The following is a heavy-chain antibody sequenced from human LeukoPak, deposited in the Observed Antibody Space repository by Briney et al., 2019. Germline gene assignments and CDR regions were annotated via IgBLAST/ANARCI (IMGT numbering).Heavy chain of an antibody. D-gene: IGHD1-26*01. V-gene: IGHV4-39*07. J-gene: IGHJ4*02. Sequence: NRSETLSLTCTVSGGSISSSSYYWGWIRQPPGKGLEWIGSIYYSGSTYYNPSLKSRVTISVDTSKNQFSLKLSSVTAADTAVYYCARGWELKSSFDYWGQGTLVTVSS. CDR3: ARGWELKSSFDY. CDR2: IYYSGST. CDR1: GGSISSSSYY.